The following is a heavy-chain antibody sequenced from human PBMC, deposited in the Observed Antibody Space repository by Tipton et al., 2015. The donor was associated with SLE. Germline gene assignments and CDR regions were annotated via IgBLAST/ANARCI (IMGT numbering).Heavy chain of an antibody. CDR1: GGSISSHY. J-gene: IGHJ3*02. V-gene: IGHV4-59*11. D-gene: IGHD3-22*01. CDR2: IYSGGST. Sequence: TLSLTCTVSGGSISSHYWSWIRPPPGKTLEWIGYIYSGGSTNYNPSLKRRVTISVDTSKNQFSLKLSSVTAADTAVYYCARDRGPYYYDSSGYYNAFDIWGQGTMVTVSS. CDR3: ARDRGPYYYDSSGYYNAFDI.